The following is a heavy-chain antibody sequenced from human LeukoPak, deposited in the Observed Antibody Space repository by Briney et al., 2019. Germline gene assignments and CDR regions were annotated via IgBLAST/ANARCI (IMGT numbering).Heavy chain of an antibody. V-gene: IGHV1-46*01. CDR1: GDTFTSYY. CDR2: MDPGGDST. D-gene: IGHD1-26*01. J-gene: IGHJ4*02. Sequence: GASVKVSCKASGDTFTSYYMHWVRQAPGQGLEWMGIMDPGGDSTSYAQKFQGRVTMTTDTSTSTVYMELSSLGSEDTAVYYCARLYSGSPSDFDYWGQGTLVTVSS. CDR3: ARLYSGSPSDFDY.